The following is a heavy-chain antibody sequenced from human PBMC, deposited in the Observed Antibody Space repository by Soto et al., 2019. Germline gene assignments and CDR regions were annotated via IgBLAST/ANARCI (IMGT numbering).Heavy chain of an antibody. V-gene: IGHV5-10-1*01. CDR1: GYTFTNNW. D-gene: IGHD5-18*01. CDR3: ARRRGYSYDFDY. J-gene: IGHJ4*02. Sequence: NPGESLKISCNASGYTFTNNWISWVRQKPGQGLEWMGRIDPSDSRTKYNPSFEGHVTISIDKSINTAFLQWSSLRASDTAVYFCARRRGYSYDFDYWGQGTLVTVSS. CDR2: IDPSDSRT.